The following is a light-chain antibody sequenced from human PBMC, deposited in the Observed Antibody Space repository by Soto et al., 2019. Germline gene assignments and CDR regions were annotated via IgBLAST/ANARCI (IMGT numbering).Light chain of an antibody. CDR3: QQYETSPIT. J-gene: IGKJ5*01. V-gene: IGKV3-20*01. CDR1: QFVSSRS. CDR2: GVS. Sequence: EIVLTQSPGPLSLSPGESATLLCRASQFVSSRSLAWYQQKPGQAPRLLIYGVSTRATGIPDRFSGSGSGTDFTLTITPLEPEDFALYFCQQYETSPITFGQGTRLEI.